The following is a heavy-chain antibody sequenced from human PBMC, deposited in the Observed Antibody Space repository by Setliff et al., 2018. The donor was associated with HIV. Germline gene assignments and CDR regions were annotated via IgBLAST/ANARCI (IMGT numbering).Heavy chain of an antibody. D-gene: IGHD4-17*01. CDR2: INQDGSEK. V-gene: IGHV3-7*01. CDR1: GFTFSSHW. J-gene: IGHJ4*02. CDR3: ARGQTSVTLQFDH. Sequence: GGSLRLSCAVSGFTFSSHWMVWVRQAPGKGREWVANINQDGSEKNYVDSVKGRFTISRDNAKNSLFLQMNSLRAEDTAVYYCARGQTSVTLQFDHWGQGTLVTVSS.